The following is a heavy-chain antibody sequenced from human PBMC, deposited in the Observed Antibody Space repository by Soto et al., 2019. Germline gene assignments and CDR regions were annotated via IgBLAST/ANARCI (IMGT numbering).Heavy chain of an antibody. J-gene: IGHJ4*02. CDR1: NGSISGLY. V-gene: IGHV4-59*11. CDR2: IHYSGRT. CDR3: VRVGVGIGNHFDS. Sequence: SETLSLTCSVSNGSISGLYWTWIRQPPGKILEWIGYIHYSGRTDYNPSLTSRATMSVDTSKNQFSLNLKSITAADTAVYYCVRVGVGIGNHFDSWGRGTLVTVSS. D-gene: IGHD1-26*01.